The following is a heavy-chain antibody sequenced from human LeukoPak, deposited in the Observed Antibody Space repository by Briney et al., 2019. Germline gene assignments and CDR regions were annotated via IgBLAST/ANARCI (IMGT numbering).Heavy chain of an antibody. Sequence: GGSLRLSCAASGFTFSSYEMNWVRQAPGKGLEWVSYISSSGSTIYYADSVKGRFTISRDNAKNSLYLQMNSLRAEDTAVYYCAKDGDYGGFGYYYYYMDVWGKGTTVTISS. CDR2: ISSSGSTI. D-gene: IGHD4-17*01. CDR1: GFTFSSYE. CDR3: AKDGDYGGFGYYYYYMDV. J-gene: IGHJ6*03. V-gene: IGHV3-48*03.